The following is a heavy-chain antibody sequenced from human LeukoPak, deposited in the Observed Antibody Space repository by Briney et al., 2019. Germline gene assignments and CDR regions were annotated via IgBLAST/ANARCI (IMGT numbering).Heavy chain of an antibody. CDR2: ITSSSTLI. CDR1: GFTFSSYE. Sequence: PGGSLRLSCAASGFTFSSYEMNWVRQAPGKGLEWVSSITSSSTLIYYADSVKGRFTLSTDNAKNSLYLQMSSLRAEDTAVYYCARGNGYGDYDLDYWGQGTLVTVSS. D-gene: IGHD4-17*01. V-gene: IGHV3-21*06. J-gene: IGHJ4*02. CDR3: ARGNGYGDYDLDY.